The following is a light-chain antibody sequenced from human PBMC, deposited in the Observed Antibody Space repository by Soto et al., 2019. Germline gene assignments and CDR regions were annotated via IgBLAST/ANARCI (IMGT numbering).Light chain of an antibody. CDR3: QQYGGSPIT. J-gene: IGKJ5*01. CDR2: GAS. Sequence: EIVLTQSPGTLSFSPGERATLSCRASQSVTTRLAWYQHKPGQAPTLLMSGASNRASGVPVRFSGSGSGTDFTLTITRLEPEDFALYYCQQYGGSPITFGLGTRLEIK. V-gene: IGKV3-20*01. CDR1: QSVTTR.